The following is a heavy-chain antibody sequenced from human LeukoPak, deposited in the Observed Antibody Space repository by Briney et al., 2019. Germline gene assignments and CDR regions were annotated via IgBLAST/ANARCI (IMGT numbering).Heavy chain of an antibody. D-gene: IGHD3-10*01. Sequence: SETLSLTCTVSGGSISSGSYYWSWIRQPAGKGLEWIGRIYTSGSTNYNPSLKSRVTISVDTSKNQFSLKLSSVTAADTAVYYCARGVFGVLWFGELFSYFDYWGQGTLVTVSS. CDR2: IYTSGST. CDR1: GGSISSGSYY. J-gene: IGHJ4*02. V-gene: IGHV4-61*02. CDR3: ARGVFGVLWFGELFSYFDY.